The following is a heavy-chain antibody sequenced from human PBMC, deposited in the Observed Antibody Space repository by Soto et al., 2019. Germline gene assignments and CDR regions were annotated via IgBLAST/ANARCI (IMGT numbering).Heavy chain of an antibody. CDR1: GFAFSSYG. J-gene: IGHJ4*02. D-gene: IGHD2-21*02. CDR3: ARDPGGDEPIDY. CDR2: IWHDGSDK. Sequence: GGSLRLSCSASGFAFSSYGLHWVRQAPGKGLEWVAVIWHDGSDKYYADSVKGRFTISRDNSENTLYLQMNSLRAEDTAVYYCARDPGGDEPIDYWGQGTQVTVSS. V-gene: IGHV3-33*01.